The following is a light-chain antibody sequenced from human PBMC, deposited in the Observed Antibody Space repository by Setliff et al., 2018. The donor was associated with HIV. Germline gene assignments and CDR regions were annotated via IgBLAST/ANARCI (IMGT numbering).Light chain of an antibody. J-gene: IGLJ1*01. CDR2: DVS. CDR3: SSYSSSTSFYV. Sequence: ALAQPASVSGSPGQSITISCTGTSSDVGDYKYVSWYQQLPGKAPKLMLYDVSHRPSGVSNRFSGSKSGDTASLTISGLQADDEANYYCSSYSSSTSFYVFGTGTKVTVL. CDR1: SSDVGDYKY. V-gene: IGLV2-14*03.